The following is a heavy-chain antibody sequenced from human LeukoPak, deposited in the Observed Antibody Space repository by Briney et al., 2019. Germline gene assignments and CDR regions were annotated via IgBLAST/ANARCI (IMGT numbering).Heavy chain of an antibody. CDR3: ARLAGGSGLDY. CDR2: IYSGGSA. J-gene: IGHJ4*02. CDR1: GGSISGYY. V-gene: IGHV4-59*01. Sequence: SETLSLTCTVSGGSISGYYWSWIRQPPGMGLEWIGNIYSGGSANYNPSLKSRVTISVDTSKNHFSLKMTSMTAADTAVYYCARLAGGSGLDYWSQGTLVTVSS. D-gene: IGHD6-19*01.